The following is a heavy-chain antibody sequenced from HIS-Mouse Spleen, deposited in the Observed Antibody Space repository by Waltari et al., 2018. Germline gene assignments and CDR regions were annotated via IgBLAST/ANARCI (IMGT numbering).Heavy chain of an antibody. J-gene: IGHJ2*01. Sequence: QLQLQESGPGLVKPSETMSPTCTVAGGSISRSSYYGGWLRQPPGKGLEWIGSIYYSGSTYYNPSLKSRVTISVDTSKNQFSLKLSSVTAADTAVYYCAREIPYSSSWYDWYFDLWGRGTLVTVSS. CDR1: GGSISRSSYY. CDR3: AREIPYSSSWYDWYFDL. V-gene: IGHV4-39*07. CDR2: IYYSGST. D-gene: IGHD6-13*01.